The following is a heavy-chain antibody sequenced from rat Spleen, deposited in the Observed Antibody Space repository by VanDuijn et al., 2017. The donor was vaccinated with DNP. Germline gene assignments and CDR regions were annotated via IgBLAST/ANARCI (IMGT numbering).Heavy chain of an antibody. D-gene: IGHD1-3*01. Sequence: QVQLKESGPDLVQPSQTLSLTCTVSGFSLTNYHVHWVRQPPGKGLEWMGRIQSGGNTDYNSALKSRLSISRDTSKSQVFLKIKSVQTEAQALCFCARSLATVAPTGAMDAWGQGTSFTVSS. CDR3: ARSLATVAPTGAMDA. J-gene: IGHJ4*01. CDR1: GFSLTNYH. CDR2: IQSGGNT. V-gene: IGHV2-27*01.